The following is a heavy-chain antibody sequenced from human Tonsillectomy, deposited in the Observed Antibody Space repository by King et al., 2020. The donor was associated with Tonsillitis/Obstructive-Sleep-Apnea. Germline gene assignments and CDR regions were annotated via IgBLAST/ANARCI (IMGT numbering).Heavy chain of an antibody. V-gene: IGHV3-48*02. CDR1: GFTFSSYT. D-gene: IGHD3-10*01. CDR3: ARGRGSG. Sequence: VQLVESGGGLVQPGGSLRLSCAASGFTFSSYTMNWVRQAPGKGLEWVSSISSSSSTIYYADSVKGRFTISRDNAKNSLYLQMNSLGDEDTAVYYCARGRGSGWGQGTLVTVSS. CDR2: ISSSSSTI. J-gene: IGHJ4*02.